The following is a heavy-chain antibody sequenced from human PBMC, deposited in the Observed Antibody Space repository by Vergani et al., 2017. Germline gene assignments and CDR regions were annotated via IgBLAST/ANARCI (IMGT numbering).Heavy chain of an antibody. CDR1: GGSISSSSYS. CDR2: IYYSGST. D-gene: IGHD2-2*01. CDR3: ARSVGSSTSGAFDY. J-gene: IGHJ4*02. V-gene: IGHV4-39*07. Sequence: QLQLQESGPGLVKPSETLSLTCTVSGGSISSSSYSWGWIRQPPGKGLEWIGSIYYSGSTYDTPSLKSRVTIAVDTSKSQFSLKLSSVTAADTAVYYCARSVGSSTSGAFDYWGEGRLVTVS.